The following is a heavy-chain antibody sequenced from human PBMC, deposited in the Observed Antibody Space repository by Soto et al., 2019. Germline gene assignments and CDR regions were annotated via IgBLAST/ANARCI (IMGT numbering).Heavy chain of an antibody. Sequence: GGSLRLSCAASGFTFCSYGMHWVRRAPGKGLEWVAVKSYDGSNKYYADSVKGRFTISRDNSKNTLYLQMNSRRAEDTAVYYCAKDGYYDDSSGYFSFLWLGRHFDYWGQGTLFTVAS. V-gene: IGHV3-30*18. CDR2: KSYDGSNK. J-gene: IGHJ4*02. CDR3: AKDGYYDDSSGYFSFLWLGRHFDY. CDR1: GFTFCSYG. D-gene: IGHD3-22*01.